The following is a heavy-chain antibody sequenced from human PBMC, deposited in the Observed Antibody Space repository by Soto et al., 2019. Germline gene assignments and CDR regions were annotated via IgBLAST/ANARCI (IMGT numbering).Heavy chain of an antibody. D-gene: IGHD2-2*01. CDR3: ARAHWEFQLLHWFDP. Sequence: SETLSLTCAVSDYSLRSGYYWGWIRQPPGKGLEWIGSIYHSGSTFYKPSLKSRVTISIDTSKNQFSLRLSSVTAADTAVYYCARAHWEFQLLHWFDPWGQGTLVTVSS. CDR1: DYSLRSGYY. CDR2: IYHSGST. J-gene: IGHJ5*02. V-gene: IGHV4-38-2*01.